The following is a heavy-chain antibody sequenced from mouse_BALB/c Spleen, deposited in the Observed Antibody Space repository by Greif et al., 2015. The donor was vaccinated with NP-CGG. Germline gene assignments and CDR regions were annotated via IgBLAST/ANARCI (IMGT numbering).Heavy chain of an antibody. CDR1: GFTFSDYY. Sequence: EVKLVESGGGLVKPGGSLKLSCAASGFTFSDYYMYWVRQTPEKRLEWVATISDGGSYTYYPDSVKGRFTISRDNAKXNLYLQMSSLKSEDTAMYYCERDGNYWYFDVWGAGTTVTVSS. CDR2: ISDGGSYT. J-gene: IGHJ1*01. D-gene: IGHD2-1*01. V-gene: IGHV5-4*02. CDR3: ERDGNYWYFDV.